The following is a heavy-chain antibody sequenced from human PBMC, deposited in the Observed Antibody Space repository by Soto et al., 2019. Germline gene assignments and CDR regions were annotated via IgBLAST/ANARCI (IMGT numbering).Heavy chain of an antibody. V-gene: IGHV3-23*01. CDR2: ISGSGGST. CDR1: GFTFSSYA. J-gene: IGHJ2*01. CDR3: AKDLGSGWHYWYFDL. D-gene: IGHD6-19*01. Sequence: GGSLRLSCAASGFTFSSYAMSWIRHAPGKGLEWVSAISGSGGSTYYADSVKGRFTISRDNSKNTLYLQMNSLRAEDTAVYYCAKDLGSGWHYWYFDLWGRGTLVTVS.